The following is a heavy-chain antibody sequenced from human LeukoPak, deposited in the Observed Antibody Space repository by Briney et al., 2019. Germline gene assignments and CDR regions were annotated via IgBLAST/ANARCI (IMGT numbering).Heavy chain of an antibody. CDR3: ARLLYGLFDY. V-gene: IGHV4-4*02. CDR2: IYHSGST. CDR1: GGSISSSNW. J-gene: IGHJ4*02. D-gene: IGHD4-17*01. Sequence: SETLSLTCAVSGGSISSSNWWSWVRQPPGKGLEWIGEIYHSGSTYYNPSLKSRVTISVDTSKNQFSLKLSSVTAADTAVYYCARLLYGLFDYWGQGTLVTVSS.